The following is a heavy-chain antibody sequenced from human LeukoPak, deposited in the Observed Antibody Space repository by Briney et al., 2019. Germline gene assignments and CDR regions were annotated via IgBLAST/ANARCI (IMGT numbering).Heavy chain of an antibody. CDR3: ARGVDDYVWGSYRAPHFDY. CDR2: IIPIFGTA. J-gene: IGHJ4*02. CDR1: GGTFSSYA. Sequence: SVKVSCKASGGTFSSYAISWVRQAPGQGLEWMGGIIPIFGTANYAQKFQGRVTITADVSTSTAYMELSSLRSEDTAVYYCARGVDDYVWGSYRAPHFDYWGQGTLVTVSS. D-gene: IGHD3-16*02. V-gene: IGHV1-69*13.